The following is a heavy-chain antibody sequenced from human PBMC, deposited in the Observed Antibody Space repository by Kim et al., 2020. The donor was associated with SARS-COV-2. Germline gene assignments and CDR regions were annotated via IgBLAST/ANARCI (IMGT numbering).Heavy chain of an antibody. CDR3: ATLAGRGRNDY. J-gene: IGHJ4*02. Sequence: RIADADSVRGRFTNSRDNAKKSLYLQINSLRPEDTAFYYCATLAGRGRNDYWGQGTLVTVSS. V-gene: IGHV3-9*01. D-gene: IGHD2-15*01. CDR2: RI.